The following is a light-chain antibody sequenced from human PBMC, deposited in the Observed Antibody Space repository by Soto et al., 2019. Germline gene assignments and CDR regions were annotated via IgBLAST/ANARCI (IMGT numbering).Light chain of an antibody. J-gene: IGKJ4*01. CDR2: GAS. CDR1: QSVSSN. CDR3: QQYNNWLLRT. Sequence: EIVMTQSPATLSVSPGERATLSCRASQSVSSNLAWYQQKPGQAPRLLIYGASTRAAGIPARSSGSGSRTAFTLTISSLQSEDFAVYYCQQYNNWLLRTFGGGTKVEIK. V-gene: IGKV3-15*01.